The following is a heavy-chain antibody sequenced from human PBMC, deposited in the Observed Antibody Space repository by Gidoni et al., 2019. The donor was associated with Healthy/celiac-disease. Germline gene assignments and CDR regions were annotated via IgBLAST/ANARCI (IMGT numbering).Heavy chain of an antibody. CDR3: ARDHGTGYNFGL. V-gene: IGHV1-69*01. J-gene: IGHJ5*02. CDR2: IIPILGTA. CDR1: GGTFSSYA. D-gene: IGHD5-12*01. Sequence: QVQPVQSGAEVQKPGSSVKVSFKASGGTFSSYASRGGRQAPGKGLEWLGGIIPILGTANYEQKFQGRVTITADESTSTAYMELSSLRSEDTAVYYCARDHGTGYNFGLWGQGTLVTVSA.